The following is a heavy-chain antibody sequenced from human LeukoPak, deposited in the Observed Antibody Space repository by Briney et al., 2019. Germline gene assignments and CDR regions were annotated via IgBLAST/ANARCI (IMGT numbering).Heavy chain of an antibody. V-gene: IGHV3-15*01. CDR2: IKSKTDGGTT. D-gene: IGHD3-10*01. J-gene: IGHJ4*02. CDR1: GFTFTSYA. CDR3: TTMVRGY. Sequence: GGSLRLSCAASGFTFTSYAMHWVRQAPGKGLEWVGRIKSKTDGGTTDYAAPVKGRFTISRDDSKNTLYLQMNGLKTEDTAVYYCTTMVRGYWGQGTLVTVSS.